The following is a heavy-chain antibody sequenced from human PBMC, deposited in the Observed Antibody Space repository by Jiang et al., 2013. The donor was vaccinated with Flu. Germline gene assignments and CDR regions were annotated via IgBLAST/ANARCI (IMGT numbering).Heavy chain of an antibody. CDR1: GFTFSSYS. D-gene: IGHD1-26*01. V-gene: IGHV3-48*02. Sequence: LVQPGGSLRLSCAASGFTFSSYSMNWVRQAPGKGLEWVSYISSSSSTIYYADSVKGRFTISRDNAKNSLYLQMNSLRDEDTAVYYCARTWGATPDSLFDYWGQGTLVTVSS. J-gene: IGHJ4*02. CDR3: ARTWGATPDSLFDY. CDR2: ISSSSSTI.